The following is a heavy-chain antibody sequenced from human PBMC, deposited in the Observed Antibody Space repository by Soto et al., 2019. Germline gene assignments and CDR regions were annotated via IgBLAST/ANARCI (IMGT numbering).Heavy chain of an antibody. CDR2: INHSGST. D-gene: IGHD5-18*01. Sequence: PSETLSLTCAVYGGSFSGYYWSWIRQPPGKGLEWIGEINHSGSTNYNPSLKSRVTISVDTSKNQFSLKLSSVTAADTAVYYCARLRGTADTAMVYYFDYWGQGTLVTVSS. J-gene: IGHJ4*02. CDR3: ARLRGTADTAMVYYFDY. V-gene: IGHV4-34*01. CDR1: GGSFSGYY.